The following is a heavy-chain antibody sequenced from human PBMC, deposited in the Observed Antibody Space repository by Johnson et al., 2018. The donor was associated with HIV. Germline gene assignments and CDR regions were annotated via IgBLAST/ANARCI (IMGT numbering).Heavy chain of an antibody. CDR2: ISYDGSNK. CDR3: ARGRSSSSTAAFDI. V-gene: IGHV3-30-3*01. Sequence: QVQLVESGGGVVQPGRSLRLSCAASGFTFISYAMHWVRQAPGKGLEWVAVISYDGSNKYYADSVKGRFTISRDNSKNTLYVQMNSLRDEDTAVYYCARGRSSSSTAAFDIWGQGTMVTVSS. D-gene: IGHD6-6*01. CDR1: GFTFISYA. J-gene: IGHJ3*02.